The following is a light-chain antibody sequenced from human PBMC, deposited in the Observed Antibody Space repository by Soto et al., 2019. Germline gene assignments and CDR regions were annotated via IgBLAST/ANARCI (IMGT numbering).Light chain of an antibody. J-gene: IGKJ4*01. CDR3: QQYSDSPLP. V-gene: IGKV3-20*01. CDR2: GAS. Sequence: ESVLTQSPGTLSLSPGERATLSCRASQTVSTIYLAWFQHKPGQAPRLLIYGASSRATGIPDRFSGSGSGTDFTLTINSLEPEDFAVYFCQQYSDSPLPFGGGTKVEIK. CDR1: QTVSTIY.